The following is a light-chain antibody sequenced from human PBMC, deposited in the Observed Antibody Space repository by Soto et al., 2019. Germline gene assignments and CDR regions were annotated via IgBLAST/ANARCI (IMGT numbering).Light chain of an antibody. Sequence: AIQLTQSPSSLSASVGDRVTITCRASQGISSALAWYQQKPGKAPKLLIYDASSLESGVPSRFSGSGSGTDFTLTISCLQTEDFATDYCQQFHSYPLTFGRGTTVEIK. CDR1: QGISSA. J-gene: IGKJ4*01. CDR3: QQFHSYPLT. V-gene: IGKV1-13*02. CDR2: DAS.